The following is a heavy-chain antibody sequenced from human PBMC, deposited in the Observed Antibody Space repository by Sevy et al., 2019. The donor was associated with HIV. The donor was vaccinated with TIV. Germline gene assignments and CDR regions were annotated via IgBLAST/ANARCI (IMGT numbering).Heavy chain of an antibody. Sequence: GGSLRLSCAASGFTFGSYTLHWVRQAPGKGLEWVALISQTYDGSKKYYIDSVQGRFTISRDNSKNTLYLQMDGLRPEDTAVYYCARDNSGYFFFDYWGQGTLVTVSS. D-gene: IGHD3-22*01. CDR2: ISQTYDGSKK. V-gene: IGHV3-30-3*01. CDR3: ARDNSGYFFFDY. J-gene: IGHJ4*02. CDR1: GFTFGSYT.